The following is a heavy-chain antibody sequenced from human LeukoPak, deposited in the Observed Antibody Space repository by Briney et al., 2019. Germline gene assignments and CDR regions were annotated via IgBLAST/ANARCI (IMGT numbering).Heavy chain of an antibody. D-gene: IGHD6-13*01. J-gene: IGHJ4*02. CDR2: IWYDRSNN. Sequence: PVGSLRLSCAASGFTFTRDGMHWVPQAAGHGLKCGAVIWYDRSNNYYRASVKSRFTISGDNSKNTLYLQMNSVRAEDTAVYYCARQWSPRIAADGLSIWGQGTLVTVSS. CDR3: ARQWSPRIAADGLSI. CDR1: GFTFTRDG. V-gene: IGHV3-33*01.